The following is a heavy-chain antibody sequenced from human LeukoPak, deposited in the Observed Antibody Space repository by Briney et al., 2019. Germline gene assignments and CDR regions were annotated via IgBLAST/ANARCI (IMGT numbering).Heavy chain of an antibody. CDR3: ARAVYDSSGYYYFDY. J-gene: IGHJ4*02. V-gene: IGHV4-30-2*01. Sequence: SETLSLTCAVSGGSISSGGYSWSRIRQPPGTGLEWIGYIYHSGSTYYNPSLKSRVTISVDRSKNQFSLKLSSVTAADTAVYYCARAVYDSSGYYYFDYWGQGTLVTVSS. CDR1: GGSISSGGYS. CDR2: IYHSGST. D-gene: IGHD3-22*01.